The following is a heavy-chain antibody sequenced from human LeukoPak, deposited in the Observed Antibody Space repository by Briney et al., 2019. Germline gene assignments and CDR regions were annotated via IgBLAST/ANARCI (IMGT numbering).Heavy chain of an antibody. CDR1: GGSISSYY. CDR3: AREVPAATAYFDY. CDR2: IYYSGST. J-gene: IGHJ4*02. Sequence: LETLSLTCTVSGGSISSYYWSWIRQPPGKGLEWIGYIYYSGSTNYNPSLKSRVTISVDTSKNQFSLKLSSVTAADTAVYYCAREVPAATAYFDYWGQGTLVTVSS. V-gene: IGHV4-59*01. D-gene: IGHD2-2*01.